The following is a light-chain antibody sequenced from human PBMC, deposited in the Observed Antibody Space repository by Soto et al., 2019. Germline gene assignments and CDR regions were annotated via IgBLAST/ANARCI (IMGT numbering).Light chain of an antibody. J-gene: IGLJ2*01. CDR2: LNSDGSH. Sequence: QPVLTQSPSASASLGASVKLTCTLSSGHSSYAIAWHQQQPEKGPRYLMKLNSDGSHSKGDGIPDRFSGSSSGAERYLTISSLQSEDEADYHCQTWGTGIRGVFGGGTKVTVL. CDR3: QTWGTGIRGV. V-gene: IGLV4-69*01. CDR1: SGHSSYA.